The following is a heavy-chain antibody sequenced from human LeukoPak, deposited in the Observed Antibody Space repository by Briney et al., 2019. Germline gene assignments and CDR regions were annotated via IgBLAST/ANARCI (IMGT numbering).Heavy chain of an antibody. D-gene: IGHD3-3*01. Sequence: PGRSLRLSCAASGFTFSSYAMHWVRQAPGTGLEWVAVISYDGSNKYYADSVKGRFTISRDNSKNTLYLQMNSLRAEDTAVYYCARPLKISLYDFWSGYYSGMDVWGQGTTVTVSS. CDR1: GFTFSSYA. V-gene: IGHV3-30-3*01. CDR2: ISYDGSNK. CDR3: ARPLKISLYDFWSGYYSGMDV. J-gene: IGHJ6*02.